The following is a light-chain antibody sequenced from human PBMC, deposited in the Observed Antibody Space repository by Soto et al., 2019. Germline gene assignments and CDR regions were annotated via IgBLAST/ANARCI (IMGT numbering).Light chain of an antibody. Sequence: DIQMTQSPSSLSASVGDRVNITCLASQGISNYLAWYQQKPGKVPTLLIYLGSNRSSGVPDRFSGSGSGTDFTLKISRVEAEDVGVYYCMQALQTPRTFGQGTKVDI. CDR1: QGISNY. V-gene: IGKV1-27*01. CDR3: MQALQTPRT. J-gene: IGKJ1*01. CDR2: LGS.